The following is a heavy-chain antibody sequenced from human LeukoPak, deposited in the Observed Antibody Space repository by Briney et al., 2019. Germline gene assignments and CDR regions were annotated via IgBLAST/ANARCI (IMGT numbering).Heavy chain of an antibody. Sequence: PSETLSLTCTVSGGSISSYYWSWIRKPPGKGLEWIGYIYYSGSTNYNPSLKSRVTISVDTSKNQFSLKLSSVTAADTAVYYCASTRLSSGWYLDYWGQGTLVTVSS. D-gene: IGHD6-19*01. J-gene: IGHJ4*02. CDR1: GGSISSYY. V-gene: IGHV4-59*01. CDR3: ASTRLSSGWYLDY. CDR2: IYYSGST.